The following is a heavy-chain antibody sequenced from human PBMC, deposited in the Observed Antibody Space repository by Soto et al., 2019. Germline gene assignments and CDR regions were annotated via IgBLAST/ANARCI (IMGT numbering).Heavy chain of an antibody. D-gene: IGHD4-17*01. V-gene: IGHV4-34*01. J-gene: IGHJ4*02. CDR1: GGSFSGYY. Sequence: PSETLSLTCAVYGGSFSGYYWSWIRQPPGKGLEWIGEINHSGSTNYNPSLKSRVTISVDTSKNQFSPKLSSVTAADTAVYYCASGYGDQLYYFDYWGQGTLVTVSS. CDR2: INHSGST. CDR3: ASGYGDQLYYFDY.